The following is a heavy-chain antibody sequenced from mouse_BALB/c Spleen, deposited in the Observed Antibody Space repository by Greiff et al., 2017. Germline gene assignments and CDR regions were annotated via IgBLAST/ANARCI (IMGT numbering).Heavy chain of an antibody. J-gene: IGHJ2*01. Sequence: EVKLMESGPGLVKPSQSLSLTCTVTGYSITSDYAWNWIRQFPGNKLEWMGYISYSGSTSYNPSLKSRISITRDTSKNQFFLQLNSVTTEDTATYYCARGSHYYGYYYWGQGTTLTVSS. CDR1: GYSITSDYA. D-gene: IGHD1-2*01. V-gene: IGHV3-2*02. CDR3: ARGSHYYGYYY. CDR2: ISYSGST.